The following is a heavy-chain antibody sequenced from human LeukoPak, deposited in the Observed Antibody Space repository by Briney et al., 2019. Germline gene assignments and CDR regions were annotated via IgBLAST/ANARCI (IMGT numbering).Heavy chain of an antibody. CDR2: VSGYNANT. V-gene: IGHV1-18*01. CDR3: ARHVTGYSYGTD. J-gene: IGHJ4*02. CDR1: GYTFINYG. D-gene: IGHD5-18*01. Sequence: ASVKVSCKASGYTFINYGISWVRQAPGQGPEWMGWVSGYNANTNYAQKFQGRVTMATDTSTSTAYMELRSLRSDDTAVYYCARHVTGYSYGTDWGQGTLVTVSS.